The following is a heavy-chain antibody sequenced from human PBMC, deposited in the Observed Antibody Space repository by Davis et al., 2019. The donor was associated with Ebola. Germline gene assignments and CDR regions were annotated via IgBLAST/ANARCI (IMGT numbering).Heavy chain of an antibody. CDR2: IHYLGHT. CDR1: GASFNNYF. V-gene: IGHV4-59*01. Sequence: MPSETLSPTCTVPGASFNNYFWSWIRQPPGKGLEWIGNIHYLGHTNFNPSLKSRVTMSVDTSKNQFSLKLSSVTAADTAVYYCARGNYGDYIVLYYYNMDVWGQGTTVTVSS. J-gene: IGHJ6*02. D-gene: IGHD4-17*01. CDR3: ARGNYGDYIVLYYYNMDV.